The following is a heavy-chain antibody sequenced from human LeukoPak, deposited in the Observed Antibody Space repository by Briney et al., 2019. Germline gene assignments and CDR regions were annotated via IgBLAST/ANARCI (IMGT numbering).Heavy chain of an antibody. CDR1: GYTFTSYD. CDR2: INPNSGGT. D-gene: IGHD3-22*01. Sequence: GASVKVSCKASGYTFTSYDINWVRQAAGQGLEWMGWINPNSGGTNFAQKFQGRVTMTRDTSISTVYMELSRLRSDDTAVYYCTRDFLHVYYYDSSGYVRGAFDIWGQGTMVTVSS. V-gene: IGHV1-2*02. CDR3: TRDFLHVYYYDSSGYVRGAFDI. J-gene: IGHJ3*02.